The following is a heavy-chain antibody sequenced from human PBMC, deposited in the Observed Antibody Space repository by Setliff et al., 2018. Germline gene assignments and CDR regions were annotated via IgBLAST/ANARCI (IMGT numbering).Heavy chain of an antibody. D-gene: IGHD3-22*01. V-gene: IGHV4-34*01. CDR2: INHSGST. J-gene: IGHJ3*02. Sequence: SETLSLTCAVYGGSFSGNYWSWIRQPPGKGLEWIGEINHSGSTNHNPSLKSRVTISVDASKNQFSLNLSSVTAADTAMYYCARDYYDSRGSYAFDIWGQGTVVTV. CDR3: ARDYYDSRGSYAFDI. CDR1: GGSFSGNY.